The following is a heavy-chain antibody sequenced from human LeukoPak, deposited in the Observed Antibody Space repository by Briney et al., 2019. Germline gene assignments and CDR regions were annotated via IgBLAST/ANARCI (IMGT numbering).Heavy chain of an antibody. CDR1: GGSIRGYY. Sequence: PSETPSLTCTVSGGSIRGYYWAWIRQSPGKGPESIGYIYYTGSANYNFSLKSRVTMSVDTSKNQFSLRMTSVTSADTAVYYCARDPPTVLFTNYVRSLWFDPWGQGALVIVSS. V-gene: IGHV4-59*13. D-gene: IGHD3-10*02. CDR2: IYYTGSA. CDR3: ARDPPTVLFTNYVRSLWFDP. J-gene: IGHJ5*02.